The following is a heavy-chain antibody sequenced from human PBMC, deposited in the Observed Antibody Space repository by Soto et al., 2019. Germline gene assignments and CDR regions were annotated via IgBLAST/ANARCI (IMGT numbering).Heavy chain of an antibody. V-gene: IGHV4-4*02. D-gene: IGHD1-26*01. CDR2: IYHSGNI. CDR1: GGSIASTNW. J-gene: IGHJ5*02. Sequence: QVHLQESGPGLVKPSGTLSLTCAVSGGSIASTNWWSWVRQAPGKGLEWIGEIYHSGNINSNPSLKSRLSISVDKSKNHFSLRLRSVTAADTAVYYCATGREAFSAWGQGTLVTVSS. CDR3: ATGREAFSA.